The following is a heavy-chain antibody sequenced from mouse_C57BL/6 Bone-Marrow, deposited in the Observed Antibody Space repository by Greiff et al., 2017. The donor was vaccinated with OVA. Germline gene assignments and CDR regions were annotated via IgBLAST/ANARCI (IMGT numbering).Heavy chain of an antibody. Sequence: DVHLVESGGDLVKPGGSLKLSCAASGFTFSSYGMSWVRQTPDKRLEWVATISSGGSYTYYPDSVKGRFTISRDNAKNTLYLQMSSLKSEDTAMYYCARPYGSSSYYYAMDYWGQGTSVTVSS. CDR3: ARPYGSSSYYYAMDY. J-gene: IGHJ4*01. D-gene: IGHD1-1*01. CDR2: ISSGGSYT. V-gene: IGHV5-6*01. CDR1: GFTFSSYG.